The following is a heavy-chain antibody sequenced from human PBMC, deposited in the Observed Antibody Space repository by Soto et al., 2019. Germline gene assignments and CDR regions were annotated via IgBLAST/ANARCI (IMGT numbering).Heavy chain of an antibody. V-gene: IGHV4-31*03. Sequence: SETLSLTCTVSGGSISSGGYYWSWIRQHPGKGLEWIGYIYYSGSTYYNPSLKSRVTISVDTSKNQFSLKLSSVTAADTAVYYCAREWGRYCSGGSCYLSWCDPWGQGT. CDR3: AREWGRYCSGGSCYLSWCDP. CDR1: GGSISSGGYY. D-gene: IGHD2-15*01. J-gene: IGHJ5*02. CDR2: IYYSGST.